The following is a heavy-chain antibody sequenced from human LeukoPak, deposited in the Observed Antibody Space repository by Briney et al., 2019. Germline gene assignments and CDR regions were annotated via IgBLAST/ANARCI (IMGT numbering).Heavy chain of an antibody. CDR2: SNSDGINT. CDR3: ARDSHSSSWYIEFDY. J-gene: IGHJ4*02. V-gene: IGHV3-74*01. D-gene: IGHD6-13*01. Sequence: GGSLRLSCAASGLTFRNYWMHWVRQAPGKGLVGVSRSNSDGINTSYADSVKGRFTIYRDNAKNSLYLQMNSLRAEDTAVYYCARDSHSSSWYIEFDYWGQGTLVTVSS. CDR1: GLTFRNYW.